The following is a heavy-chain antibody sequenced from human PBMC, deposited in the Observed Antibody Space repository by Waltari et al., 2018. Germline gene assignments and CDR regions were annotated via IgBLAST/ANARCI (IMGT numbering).Heavy chain of an antibody. V-gene: IGHV4-59*01. CDR2: SYKSGST. CDR1: GGSISSYY. D-gene: IGHD3-10*01. Sequence: QVQLQESGPGLVKPSETLSLTCTVSGGSISSYYWSWIRQPPGKGLEWIGYSYKSGSTHYNPSLKSRVTISVDTSKNQFSLKLSSVTAADTAVYYCARADEYYYGSGSGGFDYWGQGTLVTVSS. J-gene: IGHJ4*02. CDR3: ARADEYYYGSGSGGFDY.